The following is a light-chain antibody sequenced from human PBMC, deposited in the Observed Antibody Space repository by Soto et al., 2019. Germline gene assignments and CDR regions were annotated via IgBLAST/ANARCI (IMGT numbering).Light chain of an antibody. CDR1: SSNIGSDT. J-gene: IGLJ2*01. CDR3: AAWDDSLNGVL. Sequence: QSVLTQPPSASGTPGQRVTLSCSGSSSNIGSDTVDWFQQLPGTAPKLLIYNNDQRPSGVPDRFSGSKSGTSASLAISGLQSEDEADYYCAAWDDSLNGVLFGGGTKVTVL. V-gene: IGLV1-44*01. CDR2: NND.